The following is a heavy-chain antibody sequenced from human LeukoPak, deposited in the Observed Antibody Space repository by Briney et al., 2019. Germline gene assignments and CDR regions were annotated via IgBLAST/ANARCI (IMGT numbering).Heavy chain of an antibody. CDR1: GGSMSSGSYY. V-gene: IGHV4-61*02. CDR2: IYTSGST. Sequence: SETLSLTCTVSGGSMSSGSYYRSWIRQPAGKGLEWIGRIYTSGSTKYNPSVESRVTISVDTPKNQFSLKLNSVTAADTAVYYCAREWGNAGLFDYWGQGTLVTVSS. CDR3: AREWGNAGLFDY. D-gene: IGHD1-26*01. J-gene: IGHJ4*02.